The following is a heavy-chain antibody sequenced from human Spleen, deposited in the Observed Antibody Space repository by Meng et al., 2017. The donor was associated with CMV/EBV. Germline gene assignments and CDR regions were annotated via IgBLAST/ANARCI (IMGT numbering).Heavy chain of an antibody. CDR3: ARHGCGGDCSPYYYHNMDV. CDR2: IFPGDSDT. J-gene: IGHJ6*02. CDR1: GYSFTNHW. D-gene: IGHD2-21*01. V-gene: IGHV5-51*01. Sequence: GGSLRLSCKVSGYSFTNHWIGWVRQMPGKGLEWMGVIFPGDSDTRYSPSFQGQVSISVDKSLSSAYLQWSSLKASDTAIYFCARHGCGGDCSPYYYHNMDVWGQGTTVTVSS.